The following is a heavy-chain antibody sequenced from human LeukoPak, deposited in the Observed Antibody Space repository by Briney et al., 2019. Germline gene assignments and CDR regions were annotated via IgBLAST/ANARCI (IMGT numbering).Heavy chain of an antibody. V-gene: IGHV3-33*01. CDR1: GFTFSSYG. Sequence: PGRSLRLSCAASGFTFSSYGMHWVRQAPGKGLXXXAVIWYDGSNKYYADSVKGRFTISRDNSKNTLYLQMNSLRAEDTAVYYCARDGGFFDWYFDYWGQGTLVTVSS. CDR3: ARDGGFFDWYFDY. D-gene: IGHD3-9*01. J-gene: IGHJ4*02. CDR2: IWYDGSNK.